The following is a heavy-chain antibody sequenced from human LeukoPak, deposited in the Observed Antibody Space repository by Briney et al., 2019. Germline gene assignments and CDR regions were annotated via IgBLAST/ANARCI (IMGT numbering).Heavy chain of an antibody. Sequence: GGSLRLSCAASGFTFSSYWMSWVRQAPRKGLEWVANIKQDGSEKYYVDSVKGRFTISRDNAKNSLYLQMNSLRAEDTAVYYCARKSRVYSSGSRGYFQHLGQGTLVSVSS. CDR3: ARKSRVYSSGSRGYFQH. CDR2: IKQDGSEK. J-gene: IGHJ1*01. D-gene: IGHD6-19*01. V-gene: IGHV3-7*01. CDR1: GFTFSSYW.